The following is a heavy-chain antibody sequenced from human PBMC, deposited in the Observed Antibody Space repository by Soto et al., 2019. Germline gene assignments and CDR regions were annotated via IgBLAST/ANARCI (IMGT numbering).Heavy chain of an antibody. CDR2: ISYDGSNK. CDR3: AKRGVCSGGSCYSGDSDAFDI. V-gene: IGHV3-30*18. Sequence: QVQLVESGGGVVQPGRSLRLSCAASGFTFSSYGMHWVRQAPGKGLEWVAVISYDGSNKYYADSVKGRFTISRDNSKNTLYLQMNSLRAEDTAVYYCAKRGVCSGGSCYSGDSDAFDIWGQVTMVTVSS. J-gene: IGHJ3*02. CDR1: GFTFSSYG. D-gene: IGHD2-15*01.